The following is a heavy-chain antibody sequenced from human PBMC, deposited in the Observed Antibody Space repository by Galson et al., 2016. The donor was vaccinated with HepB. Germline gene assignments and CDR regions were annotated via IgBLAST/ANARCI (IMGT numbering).Heavy chain of an antibody. V-gene: IGHV3-21*01. CDR3: ARGGIASSYGLDV. D-gene: IGHD6-6*01. Sequence: SLRLSCAASGFAFHIYSINWVRQAPGKGLEWVSVISVDSLAIFYAGSMKGRFTISRDNAKNSVYLQMNSLRVEDTAVYYCARGGIASSYGLDVWGQGTTVTVSS. CDR1: GFAFHIYS. CDR2: ISVDSLAI. J-gene: IGHJ6*02.